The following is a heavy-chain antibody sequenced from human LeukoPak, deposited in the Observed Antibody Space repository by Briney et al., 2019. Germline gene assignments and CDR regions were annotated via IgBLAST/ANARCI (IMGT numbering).Heavy chain of an antibody. CDR3: ARCGDGLPCDFDY. CDR1: GFTFNSYS. V-gene: IGHV3-21*01. Sequence: PGGSLRLSCAASGFTFNSYSMNWFRQAPGKGLEWVSSISSSSRFIYYADSVKGRFTISRDNAKNSLYLQMTSLRAADTAVYYCARCGDGLPCDFDYWGQGTLVTVSS. D-gene: IGHD3-10*01. J-gene: IGHJ4*02. CDR2: ISSSSRFI.